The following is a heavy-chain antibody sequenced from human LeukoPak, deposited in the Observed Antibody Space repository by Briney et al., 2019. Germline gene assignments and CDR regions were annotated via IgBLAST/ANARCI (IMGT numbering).Heavy chain of an antibody. CDR1: GFTFSSYS. D-gene: IGHD3-9*01. CDR2: ISSSSMYI. Sequence: GGSLRLSCAASGFTFSSYSMNWVRQAPGKGLEWVSSISSSSMYIYSTEPAKGRFTISRDNTQNSLYLQMNSLRAEDTAVYYCARMHYDILTGYSRDFDYWGQGTLVTVSS. V-gene: IGHV3-21*01. J-gene: IGHJ4*02. CDR3: ARMHYDILTGYSRDFDY.